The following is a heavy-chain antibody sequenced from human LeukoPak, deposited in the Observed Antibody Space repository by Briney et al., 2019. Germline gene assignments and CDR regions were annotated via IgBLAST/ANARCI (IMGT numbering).Heavy chain of an antibody. V-gene: IGHV3-48*01. D-gene: IGHD3-3*01. CDR3: ARIYYDFWSGPWGYMDV. CDR2: ISSSSSTI. Sequence: PGGSLRLSCAASGFTFSSYSMNWVRQAPGKGLEWVSYISSSSSTIYYADSVKGRFTISRDNAKNSLYLQMNSLRAEDTAVYYCARIYYDFWSGPWGYMDVWGKGTTVTVSS. J-gene: IGHJ6*03. CDR1: GFTFSSYS.